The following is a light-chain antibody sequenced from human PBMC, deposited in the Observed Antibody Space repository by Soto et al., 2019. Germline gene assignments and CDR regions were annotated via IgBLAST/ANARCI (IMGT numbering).Light chain of an antibody. CDR2: DAS. CDR1: QSISSW. Sequence: EIQISQSPSTLSASVGDRVTITCRASQSISSWLAWYQQKPGKAPKLLIYDASSLESGVPSRFSGSGSGTEITLTISSLQPDDFATYYCQQYNSYLWTFGQGTKVDI. J-gene: IGKJ1*01. CDR3: QQYNSYLWT. V-gene: IGKV1-5*01.